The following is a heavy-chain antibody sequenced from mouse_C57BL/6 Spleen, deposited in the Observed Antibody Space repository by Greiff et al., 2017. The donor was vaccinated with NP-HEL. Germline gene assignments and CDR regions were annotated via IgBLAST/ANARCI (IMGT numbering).Heavy chain of an antibody. CDR3: ARHPGSSYFDY. CDR1: GFTFSSYT. D-gene: IGHD1-1*01. Sequence: EVMLVESGGGLVKPGGSLKLSCAASGFTFSSYTMSWVRQTPEKRLEWVATISGGGGNTYYPDSVKGRFTISRDNAKNTLYLQMSSLRSEDTALYYCARHPGSSYFDYWGQGTTLTVSS. V-gene: IGHV5-9*01. J-gene: IGHJ2*01. CDR2: ISGGGGNT.